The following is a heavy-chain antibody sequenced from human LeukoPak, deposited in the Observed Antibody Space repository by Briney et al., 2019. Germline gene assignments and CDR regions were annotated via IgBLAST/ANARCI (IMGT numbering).Heavy chain of an antibody. D-gene: IGHD3-10*01. CDR3: ARESNYHGSGTGWFDP. V-gene: IGHV4-61*05. J-gene: IGHJ5*02. Sequence: SETLSLICSVSRGSLSSSNYYWGWIRQPPGKSLEWIGYIYFSGSTNYSPSLKSRVTISVDTSKNQFSLKLSSVTAADTALYYCARESNYHGSGTGWFDPWGQGTLVTVSS. CDR1: RGSLSSSNYY. CDR2: IYFSGST.